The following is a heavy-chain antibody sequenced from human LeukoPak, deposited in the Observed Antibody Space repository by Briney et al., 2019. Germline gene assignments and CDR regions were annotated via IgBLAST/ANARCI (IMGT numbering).Heavy chain of an antibody. Sequence: SETLPLTCAVYGGSFSGYYWSWIRQPPGKGLEWIGEINHSGSTNYNPSLKSRVTISVDTSKNQFSLKLSSVTAADTAVYYCARDYSSGWYGAFDIWGQGTMVTVSS. J-gene: IGHJ3*02. D-gene: IGHD6-19*01. CDR3: ARDYSSGWYGAFDI. V-gene: IGHV4-34*01. CDR2: INHSGST. CDR1: GGSFSGYY.